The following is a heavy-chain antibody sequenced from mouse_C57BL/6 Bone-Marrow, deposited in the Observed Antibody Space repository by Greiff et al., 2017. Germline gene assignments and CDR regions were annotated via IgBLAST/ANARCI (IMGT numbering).Heavy chain of an antibody. CDR3: ARCAWDCDVDY. V-gene: IGHV1-82*01. Sequence: QVQLQQSGPELVKPGASVKISCKASGYAFSSYWMNWVKQRPGKGLEWIGRIYPGDGDTNYNGKFKGKATLTADKSSSTAYMQLSSLTTEDSAVYCFARCAWDCDVDYWGQGTGLTVSA. D-gene: IGHD4-1*01. CDR1: GYAFSSYW. CDR2: IYPGDGDT. J-gene: IGHJ2*03.